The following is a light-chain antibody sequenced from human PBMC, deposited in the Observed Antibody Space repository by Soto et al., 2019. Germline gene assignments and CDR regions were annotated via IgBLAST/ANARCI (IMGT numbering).Light chain of an antibody. Sequence: QLVLTQSPSASASLGASVKLTCTLSSAHNTYAIAWHQQQPEKGPRYLMKLHSDGSHNKGDGIPDRFSGSSSGAERYLTISSLQSEDEADYYCQTWGTGSWVFGGGTKLTVL. J-gene: IGLJ3*02. CDR1: SAHNTYA. CDR2: LHSDGSH. CDR3: QTWGTGSWV. V-gene: IGLV4-69*01.